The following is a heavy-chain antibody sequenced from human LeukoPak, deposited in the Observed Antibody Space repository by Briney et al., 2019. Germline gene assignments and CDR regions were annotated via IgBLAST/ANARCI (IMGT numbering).Heavy chain of an antibody. CDR3: ARGRYYDFWSGYTLWFDP. CDR1: GGSISSYY. CDR2: IYYSGST. Sequence: SETLSLTCTVSGGSISSYYWSWIRQPPGKGLEWIGYIYYSGSTNYDPSLKSRVTISVDTSKSQFSLKLSSVTAADTAVYYCARGRYYDFWSGYTLWFDPWGQGTLVTVSS. D-gene: IGHD3-3*01. J-gene: IGHJ5*02. V-gene: IGHV4-59*01.